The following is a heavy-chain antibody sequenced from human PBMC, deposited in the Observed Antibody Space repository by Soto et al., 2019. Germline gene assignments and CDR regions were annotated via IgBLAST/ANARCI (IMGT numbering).Heavy chain of an antibody. D-gene: IGHD6-25*01. Sequence: GECLTSTCRCSGCSFTRYWIGWVRQMPGKGLEWMGIIYPGDSDTRYSPSFQGQVTISADKSISTAYLQWSSLKASDTAMYYCASLKAVGAFDIWGQGTMVTVS. CDR3: ASLKAVGAFDI. J-gene: IGHJ3*02. CDR2: IYPGDSDT. CDR1: GCSFTRYW. V-gene: IGHV5-51*01.